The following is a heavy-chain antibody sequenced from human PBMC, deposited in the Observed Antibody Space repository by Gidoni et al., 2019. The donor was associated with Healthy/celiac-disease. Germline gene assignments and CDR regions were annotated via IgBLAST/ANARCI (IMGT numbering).Heavy chain of an antibody. D-gene: IGHD6-13*01. CDR1: GFTFDDYA. CDR2: ISWHSGSI. Sequence: EVQLVESGGGLVQPGRSLRISCADAGFTFDDYAMHWVRQGPGKGLEWVSGISWHSGSIGYADSVKGRFTISRDNAKNSLYLQMNSLRAEDTALYYCAKAEGIAAAGPDNWFDPWVQGTLVTVSS. V-gene: IGHV3-9*01. CDR3: AKAEGIAAAGPDNWFDP. J-gene: IGHJ5*02.